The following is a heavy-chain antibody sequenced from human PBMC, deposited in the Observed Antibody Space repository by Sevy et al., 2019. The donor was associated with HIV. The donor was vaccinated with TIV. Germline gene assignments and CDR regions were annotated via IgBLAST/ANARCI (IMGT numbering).Heavy chain of an antibody. CDR2: ISYDGSNK. Sequence: GSLRLSCAASGFTFSSYAMHWVRQAPGKGLEWVAVISYDGSNKYNADSVKGRFTISRDNSKNTLYLQMNSLRAEDTAVYYCARPITIGIAVAGYGMDVWGEGTTVTVSS. CDR3: ARPITIGIAVAGYGMDV. J-gene: IGHJ6*04. V-gene: IGHV3-30*01. CDR1: GFTFSSYA. D-gene: IGHD6-19*01.